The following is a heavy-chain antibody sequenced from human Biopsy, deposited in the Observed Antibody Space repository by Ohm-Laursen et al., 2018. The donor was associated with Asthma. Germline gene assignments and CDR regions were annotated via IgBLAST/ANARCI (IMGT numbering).Heavy chain of an antibody. V-gene: IGHV3-30*18. CDR1: GFSFSSYG. D-gene: IGHD3-3*01. Sequence: SLRLSCSATGFSFSSYGMHWVRQAPGKGLEWVAVMSFDGRQTYYADSVKGRFTISRDNSKNTLYLQMNSLRAEDTAVYYCAKDRYYDFWSGYPIWGQGTMVTVSS. J-gene: IGHJ3*02. CDR3: AKDRYYDFWSGYPI. CDR2: MSFDGRQT.